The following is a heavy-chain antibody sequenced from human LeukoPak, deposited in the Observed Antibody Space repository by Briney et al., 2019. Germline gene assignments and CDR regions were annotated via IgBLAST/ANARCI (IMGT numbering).Heavy chain of an antibody. CDR1: GFTVSSNY. Sequence: GGSLRLSCAASGFTVSSNYMSWVRQAPGKGLEWVSAISGSGGSTYYADSVKGRFTISRDNSKNTLYLQMNSLRAEDTAVYYCAKDDSAVAGTGSGMDVWGQGTTVTVSS. CDR2: ISGSGGST. J-gene: IGHJ6*02. D-gene: IGHD6-19*01. CDR3: AKDDSAVAGTGSGMDV. V-gene: IGHV3-23*01.